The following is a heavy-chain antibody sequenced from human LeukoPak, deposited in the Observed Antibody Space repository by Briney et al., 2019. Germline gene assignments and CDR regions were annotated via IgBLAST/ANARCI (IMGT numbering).Heavy chain of an antibody. Sequence: KPSETLSLTCTVSRGSISSSNHYWGWIRQPPGKGLEWLGNIHYGGSTNYNPSLKSRVTVSVDTSRNQFSLKLNSVTAADTAVYYCARSGFGSGTYAYYGMDVWGQGTTVTVSS. CDR1: RGSISSSNHY. J-gene: IGHJ6*02. V-gene: IGHV4-39*01. CDR3: ARSGFGSGTYAYYGMDV. CDR2: IHYGGST. D-gene: IGHD3-10*01.